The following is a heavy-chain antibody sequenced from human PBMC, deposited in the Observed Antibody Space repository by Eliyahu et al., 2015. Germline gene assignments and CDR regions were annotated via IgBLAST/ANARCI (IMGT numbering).Heavy chain of an antibody. CDR1: GGSISSYY. CDR2: IYNSGST. Sequence: QVQLQESGPGLVKPSETLSLTCTVXGGSISSYYWRWIRLPPGKGLEWIGYIYNSGSTNYNTSLKSRVTISVDTFRNEFSLKLSSVTAADTAVYYCARHGRGYSGYDGDWYFDLWGRGTLVGVSS. V-gene: IGHV4-59*08. D-gene: IGHD5-12*01. J-gene: IGHJ2*01. CDR3: ARHGRGYSGYDGDWYFDL.